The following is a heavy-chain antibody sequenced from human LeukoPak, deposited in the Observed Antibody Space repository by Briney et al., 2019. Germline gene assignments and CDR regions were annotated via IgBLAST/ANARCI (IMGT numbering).Heavy chain of an antibody. D-gene: IGHD3-16*02. V-gene: IGHV1-18*04. CDR1: GYTFTSYG. CDR3: ARPLYDYVWGSYRSIPDAFDI. J-gene: IGHJ3*02. Sequence: GASVKVSCKASGYTFTSYGISWVRQAPGQGLEWMGWISAYNGNTNYAQKLQGRVTMTTDTSTSTAYMELRSLRSDDTAVYYCARPLYDYVWGSYRSIPDAFDIWGQGTMVTVSS. CDR2: ISAYNGNT.